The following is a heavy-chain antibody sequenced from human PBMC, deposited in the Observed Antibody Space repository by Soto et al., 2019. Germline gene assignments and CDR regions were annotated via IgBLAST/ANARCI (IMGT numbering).Heavy chain of an antibody. Sequence: GGSLRLSCAASGFALTSYSMTWVRQAPGRGLEWVAVMSGSGVGTEYADSVKGRFTISRDNSKNTLYLQMSGLRVEDSAVYYCAKDRYCSATSCQDFGSWGQGTLVTVSS. J-gene: IGHJ4*02. CDR3: AKDRYCSATSCQDFGS. D-gene: IGHD2-2*01. CDR2: MSGSGVGT. V-gene: IGHV3-23*01. CDR1: GFALTSYS.